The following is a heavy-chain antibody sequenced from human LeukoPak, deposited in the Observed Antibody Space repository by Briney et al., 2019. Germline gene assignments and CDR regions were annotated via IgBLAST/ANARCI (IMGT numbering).Heavy chain of an antibody. D-gene: IGHD3-22*01. CDR2: ANGGST. Sequence: ANGGSTYYPDSVKGRFTISRDNSKNTLYLHLNSLRAEDTAMYYCAKRDSRHFFDYWGQGTLVTVSS. J-gene: IGHJ4*02. CDR3: AKRDSRHFFDY. V-gene: IGHV3-23*01.